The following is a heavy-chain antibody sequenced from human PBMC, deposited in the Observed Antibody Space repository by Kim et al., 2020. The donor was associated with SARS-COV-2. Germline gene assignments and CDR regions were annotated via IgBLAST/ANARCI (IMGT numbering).Heavy chain of an antibody. CDR2: ISGSGGST. J-gene: IGHJ6*02. D-gene: IGHD3-3*01. Sequence: GGSLRLSCAASGFTFSSYAMSWVRQAPGKGLEWVSAISGSGGSTYYADSVKGRFTISRDNSKNTLYLQMNSLRAEDTAVYYCAKDSPYDFWSGYGGSYYYYGMDVWGQGTTVTVSS. V-gene: IGHV3-23*01. CDR1: GFTFSSYA. CDR3: AKDSPYDFWSGYGGSYYYYGMDV.